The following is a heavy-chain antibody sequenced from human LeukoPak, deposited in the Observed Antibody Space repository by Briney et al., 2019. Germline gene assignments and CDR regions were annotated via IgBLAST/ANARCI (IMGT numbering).Heavy chain of an antibody. Sequence: GGSLRLSCAASGFTFSNAWMTWVRQAPGKGLEWVCRIKSKTNGGTADYAAPVKDRFTISRDDSKNTLYLQINSLKIEDTAVYYCTTCPEGDSWGQGTLVTVSS. V-gene: IGHV3-15*01. J-gene: IGHJ5*01. CDR1: GFTFSNAW. D-gene: IGHD1-14*01. CDR2: IKSKTNGGTA. CDR3: TTCPEGDS.